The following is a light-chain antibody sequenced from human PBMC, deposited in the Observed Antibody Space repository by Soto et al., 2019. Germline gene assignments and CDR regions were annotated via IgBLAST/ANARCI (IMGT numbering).Light chain of an antibody. J-gene: IGKJ5*01. V-gene: IGKV1-39*01. CDR2: RAS. Sequence: DIQMTQSPSSLSASVGDRVSITCRASQSISTYVNWYQQKPGTAPNLLIYRASTLESGVPSRFGGSGSGTDFTLTISSLQPADFSTYYCQQSFSTPITFGQGTRLDIK. CDR1: QSISTY. CDR3: QQSFSTPIT.